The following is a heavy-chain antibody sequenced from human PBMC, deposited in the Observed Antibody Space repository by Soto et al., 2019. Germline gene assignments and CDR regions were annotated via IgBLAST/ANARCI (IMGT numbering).Heavy chain of an antibody. J-gene: IGHJ6*02. CDR2: ITYDGSNK. D-gene: IGHD6-6*01. CDR3: ARVLNVAARPTHYYYCYGMDV. V-gene: IGHV3-30-3*01. Sequence: GGSLRLSCAASGFTFSSYAMHWVRQAPGKGLEWVAVITYDGSNKYYADSVKGRFTISRDNSKNTLYLQMNSLRAEDTAVYYCARVLNVAARPTHYYYCYGMDVSGHGTTVTGSS. CDR1: GFTFSSYA.